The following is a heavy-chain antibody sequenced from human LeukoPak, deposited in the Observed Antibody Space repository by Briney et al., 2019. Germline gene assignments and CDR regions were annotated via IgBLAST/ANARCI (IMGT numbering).Heavy chain of an antibody. V-gene: IGHV3-43*02. CDR2: FGGDGTTT. J-gene: IGHJ4*02. D-gene: IGHD3-10*01. CDR1: GFTFDHYA. CDR3: AKDTGRITMVKGAFDI. Sequence: PGGSLRLSCAASGFTFDHYAMHWVRQAPGKGLEWVSLFGGDGTTTYYADSVRGRFTISRDNSKNSLYLQMNSLRAEDTALYYCAKDTGRITMVKGAFDIWGQGTLVTVSS.